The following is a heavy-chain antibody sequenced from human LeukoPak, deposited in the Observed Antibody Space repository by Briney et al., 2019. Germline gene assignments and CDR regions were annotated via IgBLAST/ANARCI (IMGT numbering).Heavy chain of an antibody. J-gene: IGHJ4*02. CDR1: GFIFSNYA. V-gene: IGHV3-23*01. CDR2: ISASGGNP. CDR3: AKLSLSGRSQSADY. D-gene: IGHD3-10*01. Sequence: GGSLRLSCAASGFIFSNYAMSWVRQAPGKGLEWVSGISASGGNPYYADSVKGRFTISRDNSKNTLFLQMNSLRAEDTAVYYCAKLSLSGRSQSADYWGQGTLVTVSS.